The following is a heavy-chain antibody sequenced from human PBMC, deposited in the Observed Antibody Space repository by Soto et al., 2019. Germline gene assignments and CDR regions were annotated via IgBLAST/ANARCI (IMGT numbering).Heavy chain of an antibody. D-gene: IGHD6-13*01. CDR1: GGAISSSKW. Sequence: SETLSLTCAVSGGAISSSKWWSWVHQPPGKGLEWIGEIYQSGSTNYNPSLESRVRMSVDKSRNQFSLKLTSVSAADTAVYYCARASATIAAAAIFDYWGQGTLVTVSS. CDR3: ARASATIAAAAIFDY. CDR2: IYQSGST. J-gene: IGHJ4*02. V-gene: IGHV4-4*02.